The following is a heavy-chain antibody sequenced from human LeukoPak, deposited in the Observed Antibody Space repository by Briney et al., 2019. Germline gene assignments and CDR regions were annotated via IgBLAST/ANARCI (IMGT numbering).Heavy chain of an antibody. D-gene: IGHD6-13*01. J-gene: IGHJ4*02. CDR1: GFTFSSYW. CDR2: INSDGSTT. Sequence: GGSLRLSCAASGFTFSSYWIHWVRQAPGKGLVWVSIINSDGSTTNYADSVKGRFTISRDNAKNTLYLQLNSLRPEDTAVYYCARDSSSWFDYWGQGTQVTVSS. CDR3: ARDSSSWFDY. V-gene: IGHV3-74*01.